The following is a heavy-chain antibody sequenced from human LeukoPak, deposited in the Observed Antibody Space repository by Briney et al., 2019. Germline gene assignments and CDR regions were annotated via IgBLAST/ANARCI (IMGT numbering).Heavy chain of an antibody. D-gene: IGHD2-2*01. CDR2: IYPGDSDT. CDR3: ARRGLYATSPFDF. J-gene: IGHJ4*02. Sequence: GESLKISCKASGYXFTSYWICWVRQMPGKGLEWMGIIYPGDSDTRYSPSFQGQVTISADKSISTAFLQWSSLKASDTAMYYCARRGLYATSPFDFWGQGTLVTVSS. V-gene: IGHV5-51*01. CDR1: GYXFTSYW.